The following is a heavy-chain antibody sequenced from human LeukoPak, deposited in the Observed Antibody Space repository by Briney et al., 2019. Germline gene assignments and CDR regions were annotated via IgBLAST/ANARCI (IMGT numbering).Heavy chain of an antibody. J-gene: IGHJ4*02. CDR3: ARSGRGTYYYFDY. D-gene: IGHD1-26*01. V-gene: IGHV1-18*01. Sequence: ASVKVSCKASGYTFTRYGMSWVRQAPGQGLEWMGWISGSNGNTKYAQKLQGRGTMTTDTSTGTAYMELRSLRSDDTAVYYCARSGRGTYYYFDYWGQGTLVTVSS. CDR2: ISGSNGNT. CDR1: GYTFTRYG.